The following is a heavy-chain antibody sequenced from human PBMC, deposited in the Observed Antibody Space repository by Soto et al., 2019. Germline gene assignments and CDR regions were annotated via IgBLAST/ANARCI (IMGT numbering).Heavy chain of an antibody. D-gene: IGHD4-17*01. J-gene: IGHJ4*02. V-gene: IGHV4-34*01. Sequence: QVQLQQWGAGLLKPSETLSLTCAVYGGSFSGYYWSWIRQPPGKGLEWIGEINHSGSTNYNPSLKSRVTISVDTSKNQFSLKLSSVTAADTAVYYCARALRRATDYWGQGTLVTVSS. CDR3: ARALRRATDY. CDR2: INHSGST. CDR1: GGSFSGYY.